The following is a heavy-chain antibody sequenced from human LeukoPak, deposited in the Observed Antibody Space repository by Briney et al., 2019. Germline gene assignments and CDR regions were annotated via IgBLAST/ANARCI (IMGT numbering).Heavy chain of an antibody. Sequence: ASVKVSCKASGYTFTSYGISWVRQAPGQGLEWMGWISAYNGNTNYAQKLQGRVTMTTDTSTSTAYMELRSLRSDDTAVYYCARRGSDCRYGSGSYHLSYYYYYMDVWGKGTTVTVSS. CDR2: ISAYNGNT. CDR3: ARRGSDCRYGSGSYHLSYYYYYMDV. CDR1: GYTFTSYG. J-gene: IGHJ6*03. D-gene: IGHD3-10*01. V-gene: IGHV1-18*01.